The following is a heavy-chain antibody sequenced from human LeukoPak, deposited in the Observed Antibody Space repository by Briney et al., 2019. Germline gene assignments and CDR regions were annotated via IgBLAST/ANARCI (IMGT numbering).Heavy chain of an antibody. J-gene: IGHJ4*02. D-gene: IGHD5-12*01. V-gene: IGHV4-34*01. CDR1: GGPFNEYY. Sequence: SETLPLTCAGEGGPFNEYYWSGIRQSPGKGLDWIGEINRDGSTNYNPSLESRLSMSVDTARKDVSLKMRSVTAADTAVYFCARRGMWIQWNFDFWGQGALVTVSS. CDR3: ARRGMWIQWNFDF. CDR2: INRDGST.